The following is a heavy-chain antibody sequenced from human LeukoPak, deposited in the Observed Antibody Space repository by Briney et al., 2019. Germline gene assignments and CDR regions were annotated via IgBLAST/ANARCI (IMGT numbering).Heavy chain of an antibody. D-gene: IGHD3-16*01. CDR2: IKQDGSEK. Sequence: GGSLRLSCAASGFTFSNYWMSWVRQAPGKGLEWVANIKQDGSEKYYVDSVKGRFTISRDNAKNSLYLQMNSLRADDTAVYYCARGGRAYGDWGQGTLGTVSS. J-gene: IGHJ4*02. V-gene: IGHV3-7*04. CDR1: GFTFSNYW. CDR3: ARGGRAYGD.